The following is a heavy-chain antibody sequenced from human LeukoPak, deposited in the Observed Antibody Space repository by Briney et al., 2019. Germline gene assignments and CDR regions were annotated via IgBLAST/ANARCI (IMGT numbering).Heavy chain of an antibody. D-gene: IGHD6-19*01. CDR1: GASISGFY. V-gene: IGHV4-59*01. CDR3: ARGGWSLDD. CDR2: IHNSGST. Sequence: SETLSLTCTVSGASISGFYWSWIRQPPGKALEWIGYIHNSGSTNYDPSLKSRVTMSVDTSKNQFSLKVNSVTAEDTAVYYCARGGWSLDDWGQGTQVTVSS. J-gene: IGHJ4*02.